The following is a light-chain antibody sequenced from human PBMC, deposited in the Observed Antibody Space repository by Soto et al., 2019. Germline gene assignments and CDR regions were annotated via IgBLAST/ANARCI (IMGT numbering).Light chain of an antibody. CDR1: SSNIGAGYD. V-gene: IGLV1-40*01. CDR3: QSYTSSMSHV. J-gene: IGLJ1*01. Sequence: QSVLTQPPSVSGAPGQTVTISCTGSSSNIGAGYDVSWYQQLPGTAPKLLIYGNSNRPSGVPDRFSGSKSGNSASLAITGLQAEDEADYYCQSYTSSMSHVFGTGTKLTVL. CDR2: GNS.